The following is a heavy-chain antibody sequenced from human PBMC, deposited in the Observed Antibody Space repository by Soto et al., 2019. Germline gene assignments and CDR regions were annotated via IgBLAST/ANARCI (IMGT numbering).Heavy chain of an antibody. Sequence: SETLCLTCAVFSGTISSRNWWTWVRQPPGKGLEWIGEINQSGSPNYNPSLRSRVTISVDKSKSQFFLKLSSVTAADTAIYYCAGLGMVAAHREFDPWGQGTLVTVSS. CDR3: AGLGMVAAHREFDP. V-gene: IGHV4-4*02. CDR1: SGTISSRNW. J-gene: IGHJ5*02. CDR2: INQSGSP. D-gene: IGHD2-15*01.